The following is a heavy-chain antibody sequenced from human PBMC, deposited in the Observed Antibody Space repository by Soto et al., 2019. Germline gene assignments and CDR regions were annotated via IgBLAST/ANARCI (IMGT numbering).Heavy chain of an antibody. CDR2: FDPEDGET. CDR3: ATGPHTYYGDYVFDY. Sequence: ASVKVSCKVSGYTHTELSMHWVRQAPGKGLEWMGGFDPEDGETIYAQKFQGRVTMTEDTSTDTAYMELSSLRSEDAAVYYCATGPHTYYGDYVFDYWGQGTLVTVS. J-gene: IGHJ4*02. CDR1: GYTHTELS. V-gene: IGHV1-24*01. D-gene: IGHD4-17*01.